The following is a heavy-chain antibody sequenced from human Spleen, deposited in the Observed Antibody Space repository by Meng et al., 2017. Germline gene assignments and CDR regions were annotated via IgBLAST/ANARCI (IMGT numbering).Heavy chain of an antibody. J-gene: IGHJ4*02. CDR1: GGSFSGYY. CDR2: INHSGSP. Sequence: QGQAQEWGAGLLKPSETLSPTGASYGGSFSGYYWVSIRQPPGKGLELIGEINHSGSPNYNPSLKSRVTISVDTSKNQFSLKLSSVTAADTAVYYCARGPPAGYWGQGTLVTVSS. V-gene: IGHV4-34*01. CDR3: ARGPPAGY.